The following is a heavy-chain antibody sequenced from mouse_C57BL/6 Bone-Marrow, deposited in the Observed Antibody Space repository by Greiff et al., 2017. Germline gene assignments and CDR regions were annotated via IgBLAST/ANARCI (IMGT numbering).Heavy chain of an antibody. V-gene: IGHV1-64*01. CDR3: ARRRPYYCDD. J-gene: IGHJ2*01. CDR2: IHPNSGST. Sequence: QVQLQQPGAELVKPGASVKLSCKASGYTFTSYWMHWVKQRPGQGLAWIGMIHPNSGSTNYNEKFKSKATLTVDKSSSTAYMQLSSLTSEDSAVYYCARRRPYYCDDWGQGTTLTVSS. CDR1: GYTFTSYW.